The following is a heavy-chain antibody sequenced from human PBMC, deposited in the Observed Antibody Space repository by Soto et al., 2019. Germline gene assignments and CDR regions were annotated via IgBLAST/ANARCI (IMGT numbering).Heavy chain of an antibody. D-gene: IGHD2-15*01. CDR1: GFTVSSNY. CDR2: IYSGGST. CDR3: ARPQGDCSGGSCYSTEYYYYGMDV. V-gene: IGHV3-53*01. Sequence: EVQLVESGGGLIQPGGSLRLSCAASGFTVSSNYMSWVRQAPGKGLEWVSVIYSGGSTYYADSVKGRFTISRDNSKNTLYLQMNSLRAEDTAVYYCARPQGDCSGGSCYSTEYYYYGMDVWGQGTTVTVSS. J-gene: IGHJ6*02.